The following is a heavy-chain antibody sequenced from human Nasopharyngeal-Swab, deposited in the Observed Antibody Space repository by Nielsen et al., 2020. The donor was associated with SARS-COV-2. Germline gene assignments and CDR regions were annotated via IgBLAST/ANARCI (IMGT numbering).Heavy chain of an antibody. CDR3: AILTTLWAFDI. D-gene: IGHD4-17*01. CDR1: GFTFSDNY. J-gene: IGHJ3*02. Sequence: GGSLRLSCAASGFTFSDNYMSWIRQAAGKGLEWVSYISSTGAIIYYADSVKGRFTISRDNPKNSLYLQMNSLRAEDTGIYYCAILTTLWAFDIWCQGTVVTVSS. V-gene: IGHV3-11*01. CDR2: ISSTGAII.